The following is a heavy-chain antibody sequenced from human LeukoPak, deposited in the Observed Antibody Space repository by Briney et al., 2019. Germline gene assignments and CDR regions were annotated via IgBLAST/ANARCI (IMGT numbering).Heavy chain of an antibody. Sequence: SVKVSCKASGGTFSSYTISWVRQAPGQGREWRGRIIPILGIANYAQKFQGRVTITADKATSTAYMELSSLRSEDTAVYYCARGVRGVNGATVWFDPWGQGTLVTVSS. CDR2: IIPILGIA. CDR3: ARGVRGVNGATVWFDP. D-gene: IGHD2-8*01. V-gene: IGHV1-69*02. J-gene: IGHJ5*02. CDR1: GGTFSSYT.